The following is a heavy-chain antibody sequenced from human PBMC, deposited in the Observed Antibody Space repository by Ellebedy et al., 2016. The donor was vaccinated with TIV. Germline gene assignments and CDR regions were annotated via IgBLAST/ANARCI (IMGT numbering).Heavy chain of an antibody. CDR3: ARDRGVIRWLQSILDY. CDR1: GFTFSSYG. D-gene: IGHD5-24*01. CDR2: IWYDGSNK. Sequence: GESLKISXAASGFTFSSYGMHWVRQAPGKGLEWVAVIWYDGSNKYYADSVKGRFTISRDNSKNTLYLQMNSLRAEDTAVYYCARDRGVIRWLQSILDYWGQGTLVTVSS. V-gene: IGHV3-33*08. J-gene: IGHJ4*02.